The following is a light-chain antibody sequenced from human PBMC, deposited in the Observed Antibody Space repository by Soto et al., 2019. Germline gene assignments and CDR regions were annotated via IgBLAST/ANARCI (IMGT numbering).Light chain of an antibody. Sequence: IVMTQSPATLSVAPGERVTFSCRASQGVSRKLAWYQHKPGQAPRLLISGASTGATGIPARFSGSGSGTEFTLTISSLQSEDCAIYYRPQYHTWPITFGGGSKVEIX. CDR2: GAS. CDR1: QGVSRK. J-gene: IGKJ4*01. CDR3: PQYHTWPIT. V-gene: IGKV3-15*01.